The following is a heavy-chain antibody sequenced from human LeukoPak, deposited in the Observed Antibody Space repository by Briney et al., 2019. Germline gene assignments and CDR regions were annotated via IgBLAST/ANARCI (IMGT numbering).Heavy chain of an antibody. CDR1: GGSISSYY. V-gene: IGHV4-4*07. Sequence: SETLSLTCAVSGGSISSYYWSWIRQPAGKGLEWIGRIYTSGSTNYNPSLKGRVTISVDTSKNQFSLKLSSVTAADTAVYYCARDPPRMVRGVPSWGQGTLVTVSS. CDR3: ARDPPRMVRGVPS. CDR2: IYTSGST. J-gene: IGHJ4*02. D-gene: IGHD3-10*01.